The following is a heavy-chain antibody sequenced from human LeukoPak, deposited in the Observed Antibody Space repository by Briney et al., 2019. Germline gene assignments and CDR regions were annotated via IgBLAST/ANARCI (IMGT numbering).Heavy chain of an antibody. CDR1: EFTFSSYS. J-gene: IGHJ6*02. Sequence: GGSLRLSCAASEFTFSSYSMNWVRQAPGKGLEWVSYISSSSSTIYYADSVKGRFTISRDNAKNSLYLQMNSLRAEDTAVYYCARSPGYYYYGMDVWGQGTTVTVSS. V-gene: IGHV3-48*01. CDR2: ISSSSSTI. CDR3: ARSPGYYYYGMDV.